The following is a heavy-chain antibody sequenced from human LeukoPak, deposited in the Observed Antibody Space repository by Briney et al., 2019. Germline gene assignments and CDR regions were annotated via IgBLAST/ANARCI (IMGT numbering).Heavy chain of an antibody. Sequence: ASVKVSCKASGYTFTSYGISWVRQAPGQGLEWMGWISAYNGNTNYAQKLQGRVTMTTDTSTSTAYMELSSLRSEDTAVYYCARGRRRYYDSSGSSWFDPWGQGTLVTVSS. V-gene: IGHV1-18*01. D-gene: IGHD3-22*01. CDR2: ISAYNGNT. CDR3: ARGRRRYYDSSGSSWFDP. J-gene: IGHJ5*02. CDR1: GYTFTSYG.